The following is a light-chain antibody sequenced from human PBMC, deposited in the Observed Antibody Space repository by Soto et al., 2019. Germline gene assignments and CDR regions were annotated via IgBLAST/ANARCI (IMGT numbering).Light chain of an antibody. CDR3: QSSDDSNPYV. CDR1: SGYMTSSY. CDR2: EDN. V-gene: IGLV6-57*04. J-gene: IGLJ1*01. Sequence: FMLTPPRTEREYPSKTATISCYSSSGYMTSSYVQWYQQRPGSAPIIVIFEDNQRPSGVPDRFSGSVDSSSNSASLTISGLKTEDEADYYCQSSDDSNPYVFGSGTKVTVL.